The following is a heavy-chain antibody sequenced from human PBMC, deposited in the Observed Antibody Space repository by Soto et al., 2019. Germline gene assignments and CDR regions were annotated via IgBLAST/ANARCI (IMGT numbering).Heavy chain of an antibody. Sequence: SQTLSLTCAISGDSVSSNSAAWNWIRQSPSRGLEWLGRTYYRSKWYNDYAVSVKSRITINPDTSKNQFSLQLNSVTPEDTAVYYCASTTNTHYYDSSGYFYYYYYGMDVWGQGTTVTVSS. CDR1: GDSVSSNSAA. D-gene: IGHD3-22*01. CDR2: TYYRSKWYN. J-gene: IGHJ6*02. V-gene: IGHV6-1*01. CDR3: ASTTNTHYYDSSGYFYYYYYGMDV.